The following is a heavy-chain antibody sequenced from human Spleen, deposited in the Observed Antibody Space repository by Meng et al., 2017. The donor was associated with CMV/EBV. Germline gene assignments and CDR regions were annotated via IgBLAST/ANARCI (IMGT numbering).Heavy chain of an antibody. Sequence: GSLRLSCGVSGDSIHSTNWWSWVRQPPGKGLEWIGSIYHSGSTDYNPSLKSRVTMSVDKSKNQFSLRLNSVTAADTAVYYCARDPVVHYDSSNYYFDYWGQGTLVTVSS. CDR1: GDSIHSTNW. J-gene: IGHJ4*02. CDR3: ARDPVVHYDSSNYYFDY. D-gene: IGHD3-22*01. V-gene: IGHV4-4*02. CDR2: IYHSGST.